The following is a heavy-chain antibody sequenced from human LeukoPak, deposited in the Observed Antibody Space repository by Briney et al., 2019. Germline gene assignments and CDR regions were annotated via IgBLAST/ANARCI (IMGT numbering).Heavy chain of an antibody. CDR1: GFTFSSYG. D-gene: IGHD3-22*01. CDR2: IRYDGSNK. V-gene: IGHV3-30*02. Sequence: GGSLRLSCASSGFTFSSYGMHWVRQAPGKGLEGVAFIRYDGSNKYDADSVKGRFTISRDNSKNTLYLQMNSLRPEDTAVYYCAVNYYDSSDPVYWGQGTLVTVSS. J-gene: IGHJ4*02. CDR3: AVNYYDSSDPVY.